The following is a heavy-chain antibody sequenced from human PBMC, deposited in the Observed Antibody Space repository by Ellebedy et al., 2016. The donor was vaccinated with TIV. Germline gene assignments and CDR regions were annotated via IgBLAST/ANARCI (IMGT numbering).Heavy chain of an antibody. D-gene: IGHD5-12*01. Sequence: GESLKISCAASGFTFSSYAMHWVRHAPAQGLEWVSVISYDGSNKYYADSVKGRFTISRDSSKNTLYLQMNSLRAEDTAVYYCARGYSGYVYLMNDYWGQGTLVTVSS. CDR2: ISYDGSNK. CDR3: ARGYSGYVYLMNDY. CDR1: GFTFSSYA. J-gene: IGHJ4*02. V-gene: IGHV3-30*04.